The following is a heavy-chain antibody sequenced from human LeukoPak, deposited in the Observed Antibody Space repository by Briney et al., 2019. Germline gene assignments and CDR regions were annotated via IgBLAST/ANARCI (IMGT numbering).Heavy chain of an antibody. D-gene: IGHD6-13*01. J-gene: IGHJ6*03. V-gene: IGHV4-4*09. CDR1: GGSISSYY. CDR3: ARLSPSSSWPYYYYMDV. Sequence: SETLSLTCTVSGGSISSYYWSWLRQPAGKGLECLGVIYTTGSTNYNPSLKSRVTISVDTSKNQFSLKLSSVTAADTAVYYCARLSPSSSWPYYYYMDVWGKGTTVTVSS. CDR2: IYTTGST.